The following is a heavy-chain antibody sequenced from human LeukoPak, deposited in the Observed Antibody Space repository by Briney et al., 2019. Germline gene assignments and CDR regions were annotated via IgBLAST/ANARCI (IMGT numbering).Heavy chain of an antibody. CDR3: AREYSGSYYTR. J-gene: IGHJ4*02. D-gene: IGHD1-26*01. CDR2: IYSGGST. CDR1: GFTVSSNY. Sequence: GGSLRLSCAASGFTVSSNYMSWVRQAPGKGLEWVSVIYSGGSTYYADSVKGRFTISRDNSKNTLYLQMNSLRAEDTAVYYCAREYSGSYYTRWGQGTLVTVSS. V-gene: IGHV3-66*01.